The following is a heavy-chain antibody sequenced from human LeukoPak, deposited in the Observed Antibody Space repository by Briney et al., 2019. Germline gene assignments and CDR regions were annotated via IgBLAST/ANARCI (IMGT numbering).Heavy chain of an antibody. Sequence: SETLSLTCTVSGGSISSGDYYWSWIRQPPGKGLEWIGYIYYSGSTYYNPSLKSRVTISVDTSKNQFSLKLSSVTAADTAVYYCARDGREEYYYHGMDVWGQGTTVTVSS. CDR1: GGSISSGDYY. CDR3: ARDGREEYYYHGMDV. CDR2: IYYSGST. D-gene: IGHD2-15*01. J-gene: IGHJ6*02. V-gene: IGHV4-30-4*01.